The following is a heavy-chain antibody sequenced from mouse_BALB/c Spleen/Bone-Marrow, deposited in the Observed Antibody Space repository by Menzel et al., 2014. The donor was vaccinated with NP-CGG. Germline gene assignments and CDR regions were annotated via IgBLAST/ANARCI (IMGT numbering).Heavy chain of an antibody. V-gene: IGHV2-9*02. CDR2: IWVGGST. CDR1: GFSLTNYG. D-gene: IGHD2-4*01. CDR3: AAYDYDGRFDY. Sequence: VKLVESGPGLVAPSQNLSITCTVSGFSLTNYGVHWIRQPPGKGLEWLGIIWVGGSTNYNSALMSRLSISKDNSKSQVFFKMNSLQTDDTAIYYCAAYDYDGRFDYWGQGTTLTVSS. J-gene: IGHJ2*01.